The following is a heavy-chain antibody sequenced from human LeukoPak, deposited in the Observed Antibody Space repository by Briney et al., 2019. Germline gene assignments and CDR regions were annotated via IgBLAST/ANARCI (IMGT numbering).Heavy chain of an antibody. D-gene: IGHD5-12*01. V-gene: IGHV1-69*13. J-gene: IGHJ6*03. CDR1: GYTFTGYY. CDR3: ARLVRGYSGYDYVNYYYMDV. CDR2: IIPIFGTA. Sequence: ASVKVSCKASGYTFTGYYMHWVRQAPGQGLEWMGGIIPIFGTANYAQKFQGRVTITADESTSTAYMELSSLRSEDTAVYYCARLVRGYSGYDYVNYYYMDVWGKGTTVTVSS.